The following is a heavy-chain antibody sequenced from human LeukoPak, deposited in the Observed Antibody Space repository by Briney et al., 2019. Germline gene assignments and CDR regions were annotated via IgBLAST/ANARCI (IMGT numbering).Heavy chain of an antibody. D-gene: IGHD3-10*01. V-gene: IGHV1-18*01. CDR3: ARDRRYYGSGFYDNGDAFDI. CDR2: ISGYNGNT. CDR1: GYTFTSYS. Sequence: GASVKVSCKASGYTFTSYSFSWVRQAPGQGLEWMGWISGYNGNTDYAQKLQGRVTMTTDTSTSTVYMGLRSLISDDTAVYYCARDRRYYGSGFYDNGDAFDIWGQGTMVTVSS. J-gene: IGHJ3*02.